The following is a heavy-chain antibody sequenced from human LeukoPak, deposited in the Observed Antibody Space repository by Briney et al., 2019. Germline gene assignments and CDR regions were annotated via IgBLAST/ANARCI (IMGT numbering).Heavy chain of an antibody. D-gene: IGHD3-10*01. CDR1: GFTFSSYA. J-gene: IGHJ4*02. CDR2: ISGSGGST. Sequence: GGSLRLSCAASGFTFSSYAMSWVRQAPGKGLEWVSAISGSGGSTYYADSVKGRSTISRDNSKNTLYLQMNSLRAEDTAVYYCAKDGVLLWFGELLPSPDYWGQGTLVTVSS. V-gene: IGHV3-23*01. CDR3: AKDGVLLWFGELLPSPDY.